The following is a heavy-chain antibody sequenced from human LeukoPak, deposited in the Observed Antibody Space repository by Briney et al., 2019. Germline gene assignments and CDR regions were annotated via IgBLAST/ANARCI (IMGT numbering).Heavy chain of an antibody. V-gene: IGHV3-23*01. CDR1: GFTFSSYA. Sequence: WVSLRLSCAASGFTFSSYAMSWVRQAPEKGLEWVSTIRGSGGGTYYADSVKGRFTISRDDSKNTLYLQMNSLRAEDTAVYYCVKDLGRYRKLCFDYWGHGTLVTV. CDR2: IRGSGGGT. D-gene: IGHD1-26*01. CDR3: VKDLGRYRKLCFDY. J-gene: IGHJ4*01.